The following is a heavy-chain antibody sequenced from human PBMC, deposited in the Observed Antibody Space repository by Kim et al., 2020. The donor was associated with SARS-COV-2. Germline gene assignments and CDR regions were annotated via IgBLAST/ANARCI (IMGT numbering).Heavy chain of an antibody. J-gene: IGHJ4*02. V-gene: IGHV5-51*01. CDR2: IYPGDSDT. Sequence: GESLKISCKGSGFTFTNYWIGWVRQMPGKGLEWMGIIYPGDSDTRYNPPFQGQVTISADKSVSTAYLQWSSLKASDTAMYYCARLGQITSAGDYWGQGTLLTVSS. CDR1: GFTFTNYW. CDR3: ARLGQITSAGDY. D-gene: IGHD6-13*01.